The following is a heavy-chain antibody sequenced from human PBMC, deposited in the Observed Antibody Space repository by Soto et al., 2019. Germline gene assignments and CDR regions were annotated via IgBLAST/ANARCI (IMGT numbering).Heavy chain of an antibody. CDR2: ISSSGSTI. D-gene: IGHD2-2*01. Sequence: LRLSCAASGFTFSDYYMSWIRQAPGKGLEWVSYISSSGSTIYYADSVKGRFTISRDNAKNSLYLQMNSLRAEDTAVYYCSGYCSSTSCEPYGMDVWGQGTTVTVSS. J-gene: IGHJ6*02. V-gene: IGHV3-11*01. CDR1: GFTFSDYY. CDR3: SGYCSSTSCEPYGMDV.